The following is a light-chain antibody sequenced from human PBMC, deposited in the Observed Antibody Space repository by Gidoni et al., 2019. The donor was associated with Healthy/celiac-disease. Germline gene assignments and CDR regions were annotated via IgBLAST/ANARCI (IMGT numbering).Light chain of an antibody. V-gene: IGKV3-11*01. CDR2: DAA. Sequence: DIALTQSPATLSLSPGERTTLSCWASQRVSSCLAGYTQKPGQAPRHLIYDAANRATGSPARFSGGRAGTDFTLTISSLEPEDFAVYYCQQRSNWPLYTFGQGTKLEIK. CDR3: QQRSNWPLYT. CDR1: QRVSSC. J-gene: IGKJ2*01.